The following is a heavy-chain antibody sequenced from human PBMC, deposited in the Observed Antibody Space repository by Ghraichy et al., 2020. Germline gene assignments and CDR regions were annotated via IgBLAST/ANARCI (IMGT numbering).Heavy chain of an antibody. J-gene: IGHJ6*02. D-gene: IGHD4-23*01. CDR1: GFTFSSYA. Sequence: GEALNISCAASGFTFSSYAMSWVRQAPGKGLEWVSAISGSGGSTYYADSVKGRFTISRDNSKNTLYLQMNSLRAEDTAVYYCAKDQRRGAVVYYYYGMDVWGQGTTVTVSS. V-gene: IGHV3-23*01. CDR2: ISGSGGST. CDR3: AKDQRRGAVVYYYYGMDV.